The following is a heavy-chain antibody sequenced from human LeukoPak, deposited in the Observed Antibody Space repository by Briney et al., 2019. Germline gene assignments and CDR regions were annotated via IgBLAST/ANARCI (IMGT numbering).Heavy chain of an antibody. CDR3: AKGGCRGTCNPLAY. CDR2: SGDSDGST. D-gene: IGHD2-15*01. J-gene: IGHJ4*02. CDR1: GFTFSGSG. V-gene: IGHV3-23*01. Sequence: GGSLRLSCAASGFTFSGSGMSWVRQAPGKGLEWISSSGDSDGSTYYADSLKGRFTISRDNSKSTLYLQMNNLRAEDTAVYYCAKGGCRGTCNPLAYWGQGALVTVSP.